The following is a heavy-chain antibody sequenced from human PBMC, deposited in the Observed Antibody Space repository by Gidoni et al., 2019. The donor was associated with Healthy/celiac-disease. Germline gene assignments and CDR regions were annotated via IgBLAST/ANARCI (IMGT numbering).Heavy chain of an antibody. D-gene: IGHD6-19*01. J-gene: IGHJ4*02. CDR1: GFTFDDYA. CDR3: AKDMNRYSSGWYSFDY. V-gene: IGHV3-9*01. Sequence: EVQLVESGGGLVQPGRSLRLSCAASGFTFDDYAMHWVRQAPGQGLEWVSGISWNSGSIGYADSVKGRFTISRDNAKNSLYLQMNSLRAEDTALYYCAKDMNRYSSGWYSFDYWGQGTLVTVSS. CDR2: ISWNSGSI.